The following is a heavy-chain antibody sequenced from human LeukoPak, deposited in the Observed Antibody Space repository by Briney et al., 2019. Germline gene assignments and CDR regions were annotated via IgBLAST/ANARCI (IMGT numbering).Heavy chain of an antibody. V-gene: IGHV7-4-1*02. CDR1: GYTFTSYA. D-gene: IGHD3-9*01. J-gene: IGHJ4*02. Sequence: ASVKVSCKASGYTFTSYAMNWERQAPGQGLEWMGWINTNTGNPTYAQGFTGRFVFSLDTSVSTAYLQISSLKAEDTAVYYCARDKSAGDYDILTGEYDYWGQGTLVTVSS. CDR3: ARDKSAGDYDILTGEYDY. CDR2: INTNTGNP.